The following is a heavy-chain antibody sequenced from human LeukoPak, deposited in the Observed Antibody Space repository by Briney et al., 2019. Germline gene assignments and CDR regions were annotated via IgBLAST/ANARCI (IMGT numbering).Heavy chain of an antibody. V-gene: IGHV3-7*01. Sequence: GGSLRLSCAASGFTFSSYAMSWVRQAPGKGLEWVANINQDGSDKYYLDSVKGRFSISRDNAKNSLYLQVSSLRAEDTAVYYCARDQIMVRGVSWFDPWGQGTLVTVSS. J-gene: IGHJ5*02. CDR2: INQDGSDK. CDR3: ARDQIMVRGVSWFDP. CDR1: GFTFSSYA. D-gene: IGHD3-10*01.